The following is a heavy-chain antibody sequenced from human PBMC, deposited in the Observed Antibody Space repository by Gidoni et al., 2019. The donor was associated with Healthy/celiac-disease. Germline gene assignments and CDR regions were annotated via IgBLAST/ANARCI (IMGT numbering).Heavy chain of an antibody. D-gene: IGHD1-26*01. V-gene: IGHV1-69*02. CDR3: ARGSVAFVGATNFDY. CDR2: IIPILGIA. Sequence: QVQLVQSGAEVKQPGSSVKVSCKASGGTFSSYTISWVRQAPGQGLEWMGRIIPILGIANYAQKFQGRVTITADKSTSTAYMELSSLRSEDTAVYYCARGSVAFVGATNFDYWGQGTLVTVSS. J-gene: IGHJ4*02. CDR1: GGTFSSYT.